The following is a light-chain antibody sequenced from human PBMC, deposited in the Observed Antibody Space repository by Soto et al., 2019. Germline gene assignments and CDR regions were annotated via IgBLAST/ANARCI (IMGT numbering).Light chain of an antibody. CDR2: GNT. Sequence: QSVLTQPPSASGTPGQRVTISCSGTYSNFGSNPVTWYQQLPGTAPKLLIVGNTIRPSGVPDRFSASTSGTSASLAITGLQAEDEGDYYCQSYDSTLSARYVFGTGTKLTVL. CDR1: YSNFGSNP. CDR3: QSYDSTLSARYV. V-gene: IGLV1-40*01. J-gene: IGLJ1*01.